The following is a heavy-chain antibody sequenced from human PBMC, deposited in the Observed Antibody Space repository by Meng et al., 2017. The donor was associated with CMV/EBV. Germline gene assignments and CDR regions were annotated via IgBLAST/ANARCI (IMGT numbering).Heavy chain of an antibody. Sequence: GESLKISCAPSGIIFTTYGLHWVRQAPGKGLEWVAFIRYDGSNRYYADSVKGRFTISRDNSKNTLYLQMNSLRAEDTAVYYCARVGALPTFYGMDVWGQGTTVTVSS. CDR1: GIIFTTYG. V-gene: IGHV3-30*02. CDR2: IRYDGSNR. CDR3: ARVGALPTFYGMDV. D-gene: IGHD1-1*01. J-gene: IGHJ6*02.